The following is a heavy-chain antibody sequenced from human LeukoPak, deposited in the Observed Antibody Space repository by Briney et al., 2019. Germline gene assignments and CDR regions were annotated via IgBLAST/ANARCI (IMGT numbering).Heavy chain of an antibody. J-gene: IGHJ4*02. CDR3: ARGLNRYSYGYLDY. Sequence: SVKVSCKASGFTFTSSAVQWVRQARGQRLEWIGWIVVGSGNTNYAQKFQERVTITRDMSTSTAYMELSSLRSEDTAVYYCARGLNRYSYGYLDYWGQGTLVTVSS. V-gene: IGHV1-58*01. CDR1: GFTFTSSA. CDR2: IVVGSGNT. D-gene: IGHD5-18*01.